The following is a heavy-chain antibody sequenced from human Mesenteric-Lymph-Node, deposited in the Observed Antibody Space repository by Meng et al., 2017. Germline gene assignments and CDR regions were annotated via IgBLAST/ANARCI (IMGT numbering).Heavy chain of an antibody. CDR2: MHYSGST. Sequence: LQLQEWRPGLVTPLEPLPPSCTVSGGSTSSSSYYWGWIRPPPGKRLEWIGTMHYSGSTYYNPSLKSRITIAVDTSKNQYSLKLSTVTAADKAVYYCSRLYGASSVWYLDLWGRGTLVTVSS. CDR1: GGSTSSSSYY. J-gene: IGHJ2*01. CDR3: SRLYGASSVWYLDL. D-gene: IGHD4-17*01. V-gene: IGHV4-39*01.